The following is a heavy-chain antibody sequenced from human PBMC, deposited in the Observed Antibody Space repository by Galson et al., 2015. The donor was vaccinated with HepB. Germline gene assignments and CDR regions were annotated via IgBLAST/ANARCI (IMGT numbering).Heavy chain of an antibody. V-gene: IGHV3-33*01. CDR2: IWNDGSNK. Sequence: SLRLSCAASGFTFRVYGMHWVRQAPGKGLEWVSVIWNDGSNKYYADSVKGRFTISRDESKNTLYLQMNTLRAEDTAVYYCARHASTSTVTWAGLDYSGHASRVTASS. J-gene: IGHJ4*01. CDR1: GFTFRVYG. CDR3: ARHASTSTVTWAGLDY. D-gene: IGHD4-17*01.